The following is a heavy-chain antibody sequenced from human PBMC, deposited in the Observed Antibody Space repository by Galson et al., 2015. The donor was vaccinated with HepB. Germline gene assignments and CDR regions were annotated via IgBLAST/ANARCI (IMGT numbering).Heavy chain of an antibody. CDR2: ISAYNGNT. Sequence: SVKVSCKASGYTFTSYGISWVRQAPGQGLEWMGWISAYNGNTNYAQKLQGRVTMTTDTSTSTAYMELRSLRSDDTAMYYCAAAYYDFWSGYYSGGMGYWGQGTLVTVSS. D-gene: IGHD3-3*01. J-gene: IGHJ4*02. CDR3: AAAYYDFWSGYYSGGMGY. CDR1: GYTFTSYG. V-gene: IGHV1-18*01.